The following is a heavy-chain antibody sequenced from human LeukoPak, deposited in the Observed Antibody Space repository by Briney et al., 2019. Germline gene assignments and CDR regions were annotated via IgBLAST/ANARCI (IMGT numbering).Heavy chain of an antibody. CDR2: IYTSGST. CDR1: GDPISSYY. V-gene: IGHV4-4*07. Sequence: SETLSLTCTVSGDPISSYYWSWIRRPAGKGLEWIGRIYTSGSTNYNPSLKSRVTMSVDTSKKQFSLKLSSVTAADTAVYYCAREAHGSGSYYRFDYWGQGTLVTVSS. D-gene: IGHD3-10*01. J-gene: IGHJ4*02. CDR3: AREAHGSGSYYRFDY.